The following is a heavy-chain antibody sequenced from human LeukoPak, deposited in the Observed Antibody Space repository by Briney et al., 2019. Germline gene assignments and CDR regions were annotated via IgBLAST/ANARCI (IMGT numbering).Heavy chain of an antibody. J-gene: IGHJ4*02. D-gene: IGHD3-3*01. CDR2: INHSGST. V-gene: IGHV4-34*01. Sequence: SSETLSLTCAVYGGSFSGYYWSWIRQPPGKGLEWIGEINHSGSTNYNPSLKSRVTISVDTSKNQFSLKLSSVTAADTAVYYGARSADLDVYYDFWSGYRYWGQGTLVTVSS. CDR1: GGSFSGYY. CDR3: ARSADLDVYYDFWSGYRY.